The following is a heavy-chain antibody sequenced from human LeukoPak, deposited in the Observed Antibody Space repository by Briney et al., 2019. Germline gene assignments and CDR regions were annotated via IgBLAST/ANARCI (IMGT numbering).Heavy chain of an antibody. J-gene: IGHJ4*02. Sequence: GGSLRLSCAASGFTFGSYCMSWVRQAPGKGLEWVSGIGISGGSTYYADSVKGRFTISRDNSKNTLYLQMNSLRAEDTAFYYCAKDHGTGSYYNLPDYWGQGTLVTVSS. D-gene: IGHD3-10*01. CDR3: AKDHGTGSYYNLPDY. V-gene: IGHV3-23*01. CDR2: IGISGGST. CDR1: GFTFGSYC.